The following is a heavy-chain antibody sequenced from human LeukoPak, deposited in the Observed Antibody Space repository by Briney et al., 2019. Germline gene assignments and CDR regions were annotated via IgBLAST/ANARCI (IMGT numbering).Heavy chain of an antibody. CDR1: GFSFSVYW. J-gene: IGHJ4*02. D-gene: IGHD6-6*01. CDR2: INSDGSNT. V-gene: IGHV3-74*01. CDR3: ARAAYNSSPDY. Sequence: GGPLRLSCAASGFSFSVYWMHWVPQGPGQGLVGVSRINSDGSNTHYADSVKGRFTISRDNAKNTLYLQMNSLRAEDTAVYYCARAAYNSSPDYWGQGTLVTVSS.